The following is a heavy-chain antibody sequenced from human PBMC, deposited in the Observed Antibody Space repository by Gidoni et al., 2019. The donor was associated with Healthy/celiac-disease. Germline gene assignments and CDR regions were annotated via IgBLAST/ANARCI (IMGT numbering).Heavy chain of an antibody. Sequence: EVQLVESGGGLVKPGGSLRLSCAASGFTFSNAWMSWVRQAPGKGLGWVGRIKSKTDGGTTDYAAPVKGRFTISRDDSKNTLYLQMNSLKTEDTAVYYCTTDGLESYGVGYFDYWGQGTLVTVSS. CDR1: GFTFSNAW. J-gene: IGHJ4*02. V-gene: IGHV3-15*01. CDR3: TTDGLESYGVGYFDY. CDR2: IKSKTDGGTT. D-gene: IGHD4-17*01.